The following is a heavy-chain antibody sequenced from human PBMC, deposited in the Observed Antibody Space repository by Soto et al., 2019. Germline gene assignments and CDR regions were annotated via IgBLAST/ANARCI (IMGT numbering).Heavy chain of an antibody. V-gene: IGHV4-34*01. CDR1: GGAFSGYY. CDR3: AREGYSGYVFYVGFDP. CDR2: INHSGST. J-gene: IGHJ5*02. Sequence: QVQLQQGGAGLLKPSDTLSLTGAVCGGAFSGYYWSWIRQPPGKGLEWIGEINHSGSTNYNPTLNNRVTISVDTSKTQFSLKLSCVTAADTAVYYCAREGYSGYVFYVGFDPWGQGTLVTVSS. D-gene: IGHD5-12*01.